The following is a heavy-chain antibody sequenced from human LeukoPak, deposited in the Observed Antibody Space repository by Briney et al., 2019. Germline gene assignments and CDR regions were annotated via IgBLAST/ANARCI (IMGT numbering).Heavy chain of an antibody. CDR1: GGTLSSYA. D-gene: IGHD3-9*01. Sequence: ASVKVSCKASGGTLSSYAISWVRQAPGQGLEWMGRIIPILGIANYAQKFQGRVTITADKSTSTAYMELSSLRSEDTAVYYCARDWELRYFDWLLRKVNYGMDVWGQGTTVTVSS. J-gene: IGHJ6*02. V-gene: IGHV1-69*04. CDR3: ARDWELRYFDWLLRKVNYGMDV. CDR2: IIPILGIA.